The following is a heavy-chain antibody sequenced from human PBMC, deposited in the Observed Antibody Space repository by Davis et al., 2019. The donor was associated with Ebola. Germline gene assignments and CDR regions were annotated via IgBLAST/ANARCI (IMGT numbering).Heavy chain of an antibody. V-gene: IGHV3-74*01. CDR1: GFTFDDYG. Sequence: GESLKISCAASGFTFDDYGMSWVRQAPGKGLVWVSRINSDGSSTSYADSVKGRFTISRDNAKNTLYLQMNSLRAEDTAVYYCARLFAARGTSREGMDVWGQGTTVTVSS. CDR3: ARLFAARGTSREGMDV. J-gene: IGHJ6*02. D-gene: IGHD1-26*01. CDR2: INSDGSST.